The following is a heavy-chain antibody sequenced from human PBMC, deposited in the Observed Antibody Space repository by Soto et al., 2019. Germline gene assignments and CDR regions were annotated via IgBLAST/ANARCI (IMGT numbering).Heavy chain of an antibody. Sequence: GGSLRLSCAASGFTFSSYAMHWVRQAPGKGLEWVAVISYDGSNKYYADSVKGRFTISRDNSKNTLYLQMNSLRAEDTAVYYCARDPGGAAADDWFDPWGQGTLVTVSS. CDR1: GFTFSSYA. CDR3: ARDPGGAAADDWFDP. CDR2: ISYDGSNK. V-gene: IGHV3-30-3*01. J-gene: IGHJ5*02. D-gene: IGHD6-13*01.